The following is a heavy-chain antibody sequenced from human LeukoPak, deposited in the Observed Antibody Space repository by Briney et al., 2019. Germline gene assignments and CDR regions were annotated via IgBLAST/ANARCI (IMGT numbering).Heavy chain of an antibody. CDR1: GGSISSGGYY. CDR2: IYYSGNT. V-gene: IGHV4-31*03. D-gene: IGHD1-26*01. J-gene: IGHJ5*02. Sequence: SETLSLTCTVSGGSISSGGYYWSWVRQHPGKGLEWLGYIYYSGNTHYNPSLKSRVNVSVDTAKNQFSLNLRSVTAADTAVYYCAREKELPLAPGWFDTWGQGTLVTVSS. CDR3: AREKELPLAPGWFDT.